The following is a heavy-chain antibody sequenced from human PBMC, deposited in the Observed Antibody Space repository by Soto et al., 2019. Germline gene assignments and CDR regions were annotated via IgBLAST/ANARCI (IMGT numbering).Heavy chain of an antibody. CDR1: GFTFDDYA. CDR2: ISWGSGSI. D-gene: IGHD6-25*01. V-gene: IGHV3-9*01. CDR3: AKDAAYYFDY. J-gene: IGHJ4*02. Sequence: GGSLRLSCAASGFTFDDYAMHWVRQAPGKGLEWVSGISWGSGSIDYADSVKGRFTISRDNAKNSLYLQMNSLRAEDTALYYCAKDAAYYFDYWGQGTLVTVSS.